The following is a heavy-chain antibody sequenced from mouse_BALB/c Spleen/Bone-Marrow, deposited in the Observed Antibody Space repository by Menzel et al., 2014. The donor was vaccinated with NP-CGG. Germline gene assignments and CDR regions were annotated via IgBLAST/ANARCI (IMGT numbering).Heavy chain of an antibody. J-gene: IGHJ4*01. CDR2: IHPGSGGT. Sequence: QVTLKESGAELVRPGASVKLSCKALGYTFTDYEIHWVKQTPEHGLEWIGAIHPGSGGTAYNQKFKGKATLTVDKSSNTAHMELSSLTSEDSAVYYGTKDWDGIDYWGQGTPVTVSA. CDR1: GYTFTDYE. D-gene: IGHD4-1*01. CDR3: TKDWDGIDY. V-gene: IGHV1-15*01.